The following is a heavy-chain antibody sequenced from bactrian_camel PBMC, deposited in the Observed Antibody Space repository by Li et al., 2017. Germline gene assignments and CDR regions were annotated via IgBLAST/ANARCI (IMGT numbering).Heavy chain of an antibody. D-gene: IGHD2*01. Sequence: DVQLVESGGGLVQPGGSLRLSCVASGFTYSRYDMAWVRQAPGKGLEWVSGIYTGGGSIYYADSVKGRFTISRDNAKNTVYLQMNSLKSEDTALYYCATDQSSVVVGPKGGFGYWGQGTQVTVS. CDR1: GFTYSRYD. CDR3: ATDQSSVVVGPKGGFGY. V-gene: IGHV3S40*01. J-gene: IGHJ6*01. CDR2: IYTGGGSI.